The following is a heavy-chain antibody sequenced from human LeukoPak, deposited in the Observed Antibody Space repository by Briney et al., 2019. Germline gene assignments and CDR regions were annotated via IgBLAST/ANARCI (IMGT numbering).Heavy chain of an antibody. V-gene: IGHV4-59*12. Sequence: NPSDTLSLPCTVSGGSISRYYWSCIRHPTGKALEGIGYIYYSGSTNYTPSLKSRVTISVDTSKNQFSLKLSSVTAADTAVYYCARDGDYYDSSGYYDYWGRGTLVTVSS. D-gene: IGHD3-22*01. J-gene: IGHJ4*02. CDR1: GGSISRYY. CDR3: ARDGDYYDSSGYYDY. CDR2: IYYSGST.